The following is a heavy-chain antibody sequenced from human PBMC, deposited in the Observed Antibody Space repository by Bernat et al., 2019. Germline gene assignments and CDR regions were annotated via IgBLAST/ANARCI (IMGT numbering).Heavy chain of an antibody. J-gene: IGHJ4*02. CDR2: IYYSGST. CDR1: GGSISSGGYY. Sequence: QVQLQESGPGLVKPSQTLSRTCTVSGGSISSGGYYWSWIRQHPGKGLEWIGYIYYSGSTYYNPTLKSRVTISVDTSKNQFSLKLSSVTAADTAVYYCARGVTYYYGSGSYTFDYWGQGTLVTVSS. CDR3: ARGVTYYYGSGSYTFDY. V-gene: IGHV4-31*03. D-gene: IGHD3-10*01.